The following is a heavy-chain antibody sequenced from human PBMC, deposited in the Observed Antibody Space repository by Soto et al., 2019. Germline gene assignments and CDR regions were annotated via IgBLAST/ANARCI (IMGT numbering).Heavy chain of an antibody. CDR1: GGTFSSYR. D-gene: IGHD3-22*01. Sequence: GASVKVSCKASGGTFSSYRINWVRQAPGQGLEWVGGIVPIYRTADYAQKFQGRVTITADESARTAYLEVRSLKSQGTAIYYCVKDFGANSGYRAPDYWGQGTLVTVSS. CDR2: IVPIYRTA. V-gene: IGHV1-69*13. CDR3: VKDFGANSGYRAPDY. J-gene: IGHJ4*02.